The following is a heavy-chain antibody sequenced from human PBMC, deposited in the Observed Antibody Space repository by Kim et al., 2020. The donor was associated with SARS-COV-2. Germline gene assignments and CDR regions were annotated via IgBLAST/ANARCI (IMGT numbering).Heavy chain of an antibody. CDR1: GGTFSSYA. D-gene: IGHD1-26*01. CDR3: ARDRYSGSYYYYYYGMDV. CDR2: IIPILGIA. J-gene: IGHJ6*02. Sequence: SVKVSCKASGGTFSSYAISWVRQAPGQGLEWMGRIIPILGIANYAQKFQGRVTITADKSTSTAYMELSSLRSEDTAVYYCARDRYSGSYYYYYYGMDVWGQGTTVTVSS. V-gene: IGHV1-69*04.